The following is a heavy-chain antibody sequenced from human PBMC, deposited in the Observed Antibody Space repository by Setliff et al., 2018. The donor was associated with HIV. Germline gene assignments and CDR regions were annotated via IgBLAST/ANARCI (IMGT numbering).Heavy chain of an antibody. CDR2: IGGSTGST. Sequence: LRLSCAAPGFAFDNYCMTWVRQAPGKGLEWVSAIGGSTGSTYYADSVKGRFTISTDNSKNTLYLQMNSLRAEDTAVYYCAKPLTQWGVSPYHYAVDVWGQGTTVTVSS. CDR3: AKPLTQWGVSPYHYAVDV. V-gene: IGHV3-23*01. CDR1: GFAFDNYC. D-gene: IGHD1-26*01. J-gene: IGHJ6*02.